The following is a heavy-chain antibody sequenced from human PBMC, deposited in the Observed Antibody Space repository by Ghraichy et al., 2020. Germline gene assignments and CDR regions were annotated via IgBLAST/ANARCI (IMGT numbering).Heavy chain of an antibody. J-gene: IGHJ6*03. CDR2: IRSKANSYAT. D-gene: IGHD3-22*01. Sequence: LSLTCAASGFTFSGSAMHWVRQASGKGLEWVGRIRSKANSYATAYAASVKGRFTISRDDSKNTAYLQMNSLKTEDTAVYYCTRPQGRFYDSSGYYYNKYYYYYMDVWGKGTTVTVSS. CDR1: GFTFSGSA. V-gene: IGHV3-73*01. CDR3: TRPQGRFYDSSGYYYNKYYYYYMDV.